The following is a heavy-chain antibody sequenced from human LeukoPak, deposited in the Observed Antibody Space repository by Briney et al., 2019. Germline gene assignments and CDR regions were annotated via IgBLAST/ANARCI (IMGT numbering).Heavy chain of an antibody. J-gene: IGHJ3*01. CDR3: PQKLLV. Sequence: GGSLRLSCTASGFTFSTFHMHWVRQAPGKGLEWVSYINYHSQPTYYADSVKGRFTISRDNAKNSLYLQMNSLRDDDTAVYYCPQKLLVWGQGTMVTVSS. CDR2: INYHSQPT. CDR1: GFTFSTFH. V-gene: IGHV3-48*02. D-gene: IGHD3-3*01.